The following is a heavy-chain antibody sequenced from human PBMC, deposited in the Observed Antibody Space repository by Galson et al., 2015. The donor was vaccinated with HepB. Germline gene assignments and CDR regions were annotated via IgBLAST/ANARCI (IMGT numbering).Heavy chain of an antibody. Sequence: CAISGDSVSSNSAAWNWIRQSPSRGLEWLGRTYYRSNWYNDYAVSVKGRMTINPDTSKNQFSLQMNSVGPEDTAVYYCARAVGIGGKYYMDVWGKGTTVTVSS. J-gene: IGHJ6*03. CDR3: ARAVGIGGKYYMDV. V-gene: IGHV6-1*01. CDR1: GDSVSSNSAA. D-gene: IGHD3-16*01. CDR2: TYYRSNWYN.